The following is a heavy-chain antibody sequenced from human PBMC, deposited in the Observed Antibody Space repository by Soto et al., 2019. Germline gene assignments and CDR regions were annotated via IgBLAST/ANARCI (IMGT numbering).Heavy chain of an antibody. D-gene: IGHD5-12*01. Sequence: GGSLRLSCAASGFTFSSYAMSWVRQAPGKGLEWVSAISGSGGSTYYADSVKGRFTISRDNSKNTLYLQMNSLRAEDTAVYYCAKALVATDWGPYYYYYYGMDVWGQGTTVTVSS. CDR2: ISGSGGST. V-gene: IGHV3-23*01. J-gene: IGHJ6*02. CDR3: AKALVATDWGPYYYYYYGMDV. CDR1: GFTFSSYA.